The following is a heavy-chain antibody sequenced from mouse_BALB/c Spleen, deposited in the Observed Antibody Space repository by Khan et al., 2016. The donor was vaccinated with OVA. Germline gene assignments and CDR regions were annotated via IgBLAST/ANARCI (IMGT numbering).Heavy chain of an antibody. J-gene: IGHJ3*01. CDR3: TRFGYLFAY. D-gene: IGHD2-2*01. CDR2: IYPGNSDT. CDR1: GYTFTSYW. V-gene: IGHV1-5*01. Sequence: VQLKQSGTVLARPGTSVKMSCKASGYTFTSYWMHWVKQRPGQGLEWIGAIYPGNSDTSYNQKLKGKAKLTAVTSTSTAYMEISSLSDEDSAVYYCTRFGYLFAYWGQGTLVTVSA.